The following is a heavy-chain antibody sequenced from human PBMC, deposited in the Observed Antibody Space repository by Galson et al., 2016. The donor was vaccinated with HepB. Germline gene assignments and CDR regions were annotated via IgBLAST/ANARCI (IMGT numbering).Heavy chain of an antibody. D-gene: IGHD3-10*02. V-gene: IGHV4-4*02. CDR3: ARSGVRGVLDH. Sequence: ATLSLTCAVSGGSISSVNWWSRVRQPPGKGLVWIGEIYHRGDTNYNPSLRSRVTISVDTSKNQFSLNVRSLTAADTALYYCARSGVRGVLDHWGHGTLVTVSS. CDR1: GGSISSVNW. CDR2: IYHRGDT. J-gene: IGHJ4*01.